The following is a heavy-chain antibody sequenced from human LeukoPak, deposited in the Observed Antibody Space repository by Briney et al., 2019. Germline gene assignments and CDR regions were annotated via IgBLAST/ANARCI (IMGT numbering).Heavy chain of an antibody. J-gene: IGHJ3*02. CDR2: ISSSGSTI. CDR1: GFTFSDYY. V-gene: IGHV3-11*01. Sequence: GSLRLSCAASGFTFSDYYMSWIRQAPGKGLEWVSYISSSGSTIYYADSVKGRFTISRDNAKNSLYLQMNSLRAEDTAVYYCARDHYDILTGYYPGNSFDIWGQGTMVTVSS. D-gene: IGHD3-9*01. CDR3: ARDHYDILTGYYPGNSFDI.